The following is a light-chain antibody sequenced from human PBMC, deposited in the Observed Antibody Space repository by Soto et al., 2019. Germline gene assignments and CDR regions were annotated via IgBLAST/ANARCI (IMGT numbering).Light chain of an antibody. V-gene: IGKV1-12*01. Sequence: DIQMTQYPSSVSTSVGDRVTITCRASQGISSWLAWYQQKPGKAPKLLIYDASSLESGVPSRFSGSGSGTDFTFTISSLQPEDIATYYCQHYDNVPLTFGGGTKVDIK. CDR3: QHYDNVPLT. CDR2: DAS. CDR1: QGISSW. J-gene: IGKJ4*01.